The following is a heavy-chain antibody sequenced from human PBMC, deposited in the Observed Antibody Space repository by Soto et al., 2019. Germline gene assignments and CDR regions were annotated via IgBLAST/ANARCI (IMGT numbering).Heavy chain of an antibody. CDR1: GFTFSSYW. V-gene: IGHV3-7*03. D-gene: IGHD3-3*01. Sequence: EVQLVESGGGLVQPGGSLRLSCAASGFTFSSYWMSWVRQAPGKGLEWVANIKQDGSEKYYVDSVKGRFTISRDNAKNSLYLQMNRLRAEDTAVYYCARGSIRRGDFWSGFTEYFDYWGQGTLVTVSS. CDR2: IKQDGSEK. J-gene: IGHJ4*02. CDR3: ARGSIRRGDFWSGFTEYFDY.